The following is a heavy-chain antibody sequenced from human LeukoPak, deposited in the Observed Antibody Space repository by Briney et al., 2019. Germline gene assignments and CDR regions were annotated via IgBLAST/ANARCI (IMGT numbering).Heavy chain of an antibody. Sequence: PGRSLILSCAASGFTFSSYGMHWVRQAPGKGLEWVAVIWYDGTNTYYADSVKGRFTISRDNSKNTLYLQMNSLRGEDTAVYYCAKDREGTIADYFDYWGQGTLVTVSS. CDR3: AKDREGTIADYFDY. J-gene: IGHJ4*02. CDR2: IWYDGTNT. V-gene: IGHV3-33*06. CDR1: GFTFSSYG. D-gene: IGHD1-7*01.